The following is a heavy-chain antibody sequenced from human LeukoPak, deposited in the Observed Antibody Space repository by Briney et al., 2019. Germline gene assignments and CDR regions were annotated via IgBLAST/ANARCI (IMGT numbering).Heavy chain of an antibody. J-gene: IGHJ4*02. CDR2: IWYDGSNK. V-gene: IGHV3-33*08. Sequence: GRSLRLSCAASGXTFSSYGMHWVRQAPGKGLEWVAVIWYDGSNKYYADSVKGRFTISRDHSKNTLYLQMKSLRAEDTAVYYCARELEIAVAGTLGYWGQGTLVTVSS. D-gene: IGHD6-19*01. CDR3: ARELEIAVAGTLGY. CDR1: GXTFSSYG.